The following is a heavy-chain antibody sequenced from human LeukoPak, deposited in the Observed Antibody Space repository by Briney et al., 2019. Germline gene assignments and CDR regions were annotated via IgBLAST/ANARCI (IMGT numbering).Heavy chain of an antibody. V-gene: IGHV3-53*01. CDR1: GLTVSSNH. Sequence: GGSLRLSCAASGLTVSSNHMSWVRQAPGRGLECVSVAFSGGATSYTDSVRGRFTVSRDNSNNTLYLQMNSLRAEDTAVYYCARVSVPGYRYFDLWGRGTLVTVSS. J-gene: IGHJ2*01. D-gene: IGHD6-19*01. CDR3: ARVSVPGYRYFDL. CDR2: AFSGGAT.